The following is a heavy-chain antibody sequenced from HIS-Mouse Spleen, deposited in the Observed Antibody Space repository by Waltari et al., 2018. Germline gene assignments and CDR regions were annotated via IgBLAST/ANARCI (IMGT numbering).Heavy chain of an antibody. J-gene: IGHJ4*02. D-gene: IGHD7-27*01. CDR1: GFTFSSYS. CDR3: AREFLNWGSFDY. CDR2: ISSSSSYI. V-gene: IGHV3-21*01. Sequence: EVQLVESGGGLVKPGGSLRLSCAASGFTFSSYSMNWVRQAPGKGLEWVSSISSSSSYIYYADSVKGRLTISRDNAKNSLYLQMNSLRAEDTAVYYCAREFLNWGSFDYWGQGTLVTVSS.